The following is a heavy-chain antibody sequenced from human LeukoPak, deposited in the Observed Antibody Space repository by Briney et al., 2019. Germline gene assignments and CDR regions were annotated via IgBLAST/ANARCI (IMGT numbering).Heavy chain of an antibody. Sequence: LETLSLTCTVSGGSISSYYWSWIRQPPGKGLEWIGYIYYSGSTNYNPSLKSRVTISVDTSKNQFSLKLSSVTAADTAVYYCARVQAVAGTFYYYCYMDVWGKGTTVTVSS. V-gene: IGHV4-59*08. CDR2: IYYSGST. CDR1: GGSISSYY. D-gene: IGHD6-19*01. CDR3: ARVQAVAGTFYYYCYMDV. J-gene: IGHJ6*03.